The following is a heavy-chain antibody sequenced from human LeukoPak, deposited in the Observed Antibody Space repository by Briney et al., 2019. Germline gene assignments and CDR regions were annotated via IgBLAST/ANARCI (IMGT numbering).Heavy chain of an antibody. CDR3: AKDSDYVVDY. J-gene: IGHJ4*02. D-gene: IGHD4/OR15-4a*01. Sequence: ASVKVSCKTSGYTFTNNGISWVRQAPGQGLEWMAWINSYNGDTHYAQKFQGRVTMTTDTSTSTAFLELRSLKSDDTALYYCAKDSDYVVDYWGQGTLVTVSS. CDR1: GYTFTNNG. CDR2: INSYNGDT. V-gene: IGHV1-18*01.